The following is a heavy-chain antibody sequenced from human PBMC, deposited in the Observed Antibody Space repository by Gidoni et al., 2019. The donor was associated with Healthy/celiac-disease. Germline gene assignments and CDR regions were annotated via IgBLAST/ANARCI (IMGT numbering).Heavy chain of an antibody. D-gene: IGHD6-19*01. Sequence: QLQLQESGPGLVKPSETLSLTCTVSGGSISSSRYYWGWIRQPPGKGLVWIGSIYYSGSTYYNPSLKSRVTISVDTSKNQFSLKLSSVTAADTAVYYCARDDVWSSGCRFDYWGQGTLVTVSS. CDR3: ARDDVWSSGCRFDY. V-gene: IGHV4-39*07. J-gene: IGHJ4*02. CDR1: GGSISSSRYY. CDR2: IYYSGST.